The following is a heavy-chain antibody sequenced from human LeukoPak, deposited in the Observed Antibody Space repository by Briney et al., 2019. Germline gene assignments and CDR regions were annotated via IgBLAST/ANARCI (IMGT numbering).Heavy chain of an antibody. CDR3: AKDSSNLNYYYYYMDV. V-gene: IGHV3-23*01. Sequence: PGGSLRLSCAASGFTFSSYGMSWVRQAPGKGLEWVSAISGSGGSTYYADSVKGRFTISRDNSKNTLYLQMNSLRAEDTAVYYCAKDSSNLNYYYYYMDVWGKGTTVTISS. CDR2: ISGSGGST. J-gene: IGHJ6*03. CDR1: GFTFSSYG. D-gene: IGHD2-2*01.